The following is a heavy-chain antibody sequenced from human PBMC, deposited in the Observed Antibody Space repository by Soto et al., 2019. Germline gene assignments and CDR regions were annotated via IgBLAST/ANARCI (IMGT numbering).Heavy chain of an antibody. J-gene: IGHJ4*02. CDR3: ARGPPGNYYDSSGYYY. CDR2: INHSGST. V-gene: IGHV4-34*01. D-gene: IGHD3-22*01. Sequence: QVQLQQWGAGLLKPSETLSLTCAVYGGSFSGYYWSWIRQPPGKGLEWIGEINHSGSTNYNPSLKSRVTISVDTSKNQFSLKLSSVTAADTAVYYCARGPPGNYYDSSGYYYWGQGTLVTVSS. CDR1: GGSFSGYY.